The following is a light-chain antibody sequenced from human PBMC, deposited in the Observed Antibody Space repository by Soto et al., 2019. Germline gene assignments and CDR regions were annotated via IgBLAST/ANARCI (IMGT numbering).Light chain of an antibody. CDR1: SSNIGAGYD. CDR3: QSHDSSLSGSV. CDR2: GNS. J-gene: IGLJ1*01. V-gene: IGLV1-40*01. Sequence: QAVVTQPPSVSGAPGQRVTISCTGSSSNIGAGYDVQWYQQLPGTAPKRLIYGNSNRPSGVPDRFSGSKSGTSASLAITGLLAEDEADYYCQSHDSSLSGSVFGTGTKLTVL.